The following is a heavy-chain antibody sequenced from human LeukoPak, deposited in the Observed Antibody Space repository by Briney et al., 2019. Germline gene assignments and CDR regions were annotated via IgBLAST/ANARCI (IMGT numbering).Heavy chain of an antibody. CDR1: GYTFTSYG. V-gene: IGHV1-8*03. CDR2: MNPNSGNT. D-gene: IGHD2-15*01. Sequence: ASVKVSCKASGYTFTSYGINWVRQATGQGLEWMGWMNPNSGNTGYAQKFQGRVTITRNTSISTAYMELSRLRSDDTAVYYCARDPDGYCSGGSCYSFGYWGQGTLVTVSS. CDR3: ARDPDGYCSGGSCYSFGY. J-gene: IGHJ4*02.